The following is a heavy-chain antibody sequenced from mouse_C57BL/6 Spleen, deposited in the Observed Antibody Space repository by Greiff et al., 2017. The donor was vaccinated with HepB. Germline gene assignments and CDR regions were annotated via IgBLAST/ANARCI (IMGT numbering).Heavy chain of an antibody. CDR1: GYTFTSYW. J-gene: IGHJ3*01. CDR2: INPSSGYT. V-gene: IGHV1-7*01. D-gene: IGHD1-1*01. CDR3: AIFYYGSSWFAY. Sequence: VQLQQSGAELAKPGASVKLSCKASGYTFTSYWMHWVKQRPGQGLEWIGYINPSSGYTKYNQKFKDKATLTADKYSSTAYMQLSSMTYGNSAVYYCAIFYYGSSWFAYWGQGTLVTVSA.